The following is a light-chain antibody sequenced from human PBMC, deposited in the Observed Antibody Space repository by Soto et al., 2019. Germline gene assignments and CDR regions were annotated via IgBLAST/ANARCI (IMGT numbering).Light chain of an antibody. CDR1: SSNIGGNS. CDR3: FSYTSSGTYV. Sequence: QSLLTQPPSVSAAPGQKVTISCSGSSSNIGGNSVSWYQQLPGTAPKLLIYEVSNRPSGVSNRFSGSKSGNTASLTISGLQAEDDTDYYCFSYTSSGTYVFGTGTKVDV. J-gene: IGLJ1*01. V-gene: IGLV2-14*01. CDR2: EVS.